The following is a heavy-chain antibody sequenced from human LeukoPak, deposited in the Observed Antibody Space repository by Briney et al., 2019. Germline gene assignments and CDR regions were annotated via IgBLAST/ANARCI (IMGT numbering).Heavy chain of an antibody. CDR3: ARAQWELLVWDY. J-gene: IGHJ4*02. CDR1: GGSISSYY. CDR2: IYYSGST. D-gene: IGHD1-26*01. V-gene: IGHV4-59*01. Sequence: KASETLSLTCTVSGGSISSYYWSWIRQPPGKGLGWVGYIYYSGSTNYNPSLKSRVTISVDTSKNQFSLKLSSVTAADTAVYYCARAQWELLVWDYWGQGTLVTVSS.